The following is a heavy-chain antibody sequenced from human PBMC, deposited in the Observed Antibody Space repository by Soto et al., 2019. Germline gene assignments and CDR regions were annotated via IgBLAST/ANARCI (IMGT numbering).Heavy chain of an antibody. D-gene: IGHD2-21*02. Sequence: SETLFLTCTVSGGSISSYYWSWIRQPPGKGLEWIGYIYYSGSTNYNPSLKSRVTISVDTSKNQFSLKLSSVTAADTAVYYCARALWCGGDCEHAFDIWRQGTMVTVS. V-gene: IGHV4-59*01. CDR2: IYYSGST. CDR3: ARALWCGGDCEHAFDI. J-gene: IGHJ3*02. CDR1: GGSISSYY.